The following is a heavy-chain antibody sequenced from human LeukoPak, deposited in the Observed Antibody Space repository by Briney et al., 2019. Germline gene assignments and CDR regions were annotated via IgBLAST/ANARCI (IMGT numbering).Heavy chain of an antibody. CDR3: ARSGAVDYYYYYGMDV. V-gene: IGHV3-48*04. J-gene: IGHJ6*02. CDR2: ISSSSSTI. Sequence: PGGSLRLSCAASGFSFRAYSMNWVRQAPGKGLEWVSYISSSSSTIYYADSVKGRFTISRDNAKNSLYLQMNSLRAEDTAVYYCARSGAVDYYYYYGMDVWGQGTTVTVSS. D-gene: IGHD3-10*01. CDR1: GFSFRAYS.